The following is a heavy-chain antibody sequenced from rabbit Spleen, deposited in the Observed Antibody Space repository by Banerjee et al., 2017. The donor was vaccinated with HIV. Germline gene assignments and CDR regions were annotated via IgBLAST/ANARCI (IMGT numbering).Heavy chain of an antibody. V-gene: IGHV1S40*01. CDR3: ARDTGSSFSSYGMDL. D-gene: IGHD8-1*01. CDR2: IDTGSSGFT. Sequence: VESGGALVKPGASLTLTCIASGVSFGGDSYMCWVRQAPGKGLEWIACIDTGSSGFTYFATWAKGRFTISKTSSTTVTLQMTSLTAADTATYFCARDTGSSFSSYGMDLWGPGTLVTVS. J-gene: IGHJ6*01. CDR1: GVSFGGDSY.